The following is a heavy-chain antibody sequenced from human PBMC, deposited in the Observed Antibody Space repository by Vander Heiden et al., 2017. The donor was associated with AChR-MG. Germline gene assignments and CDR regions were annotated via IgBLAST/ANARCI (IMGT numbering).Heavy chain of an antibody. CDR2: IYYSGST. CDR3: ARLMESYSSSFSFNP. Sequence: QLQLQESGPGLVKPSETLSLTCTVSGGSISSSSYYWGWIRQPPGKGLEWIGSIYYSGSTYYNPSLKSRVTISVDTSKNQFSLKLSSVTAADTAVYYCARLMESYSSSFSFNPWGQGTLVTVSS. V-gene: IGHV4-39*01. D-gene: IGHD6-13*01. CDR1: GGSISSSSYY. J-gene: IGHJ5*02.